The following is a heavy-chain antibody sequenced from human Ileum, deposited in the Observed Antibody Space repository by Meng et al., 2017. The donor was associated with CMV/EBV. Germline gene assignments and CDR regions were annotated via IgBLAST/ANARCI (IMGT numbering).Heavy chain of an antibody. J-gene: IGHJ4*02. D-gene: IGHD6-19*01. CDR3: AKDHVAVTGIGPLFDS. V-gene: IGHV3-23*01. CDR2: ISGSGVRT. CDR1: GFNFANYA. Sequence: GESLKISCAASGFNFANYAMTWVRQAPGKGLEWVSTISGSGVRTHYADSVKGRFTISRDISKDTLYLQMNSLRAEDTAVYYCAKDHVAVTGIGPLFDSWVQGTLVTVSS.